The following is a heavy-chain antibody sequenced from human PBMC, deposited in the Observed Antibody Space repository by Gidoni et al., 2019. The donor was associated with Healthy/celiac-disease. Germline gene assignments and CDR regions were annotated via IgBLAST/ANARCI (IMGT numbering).Heavy chain of an antibody. D-gene: IGHD3-16*01. Sequence: QVQLVESGGGVVKPGGSLRLSCAASGFPFRDYYMRWIRQAPGKGLEWVSYSSSSGSTIYYADSVKGRFTISRDNAKNSLYLQMNSLRAEDTAVDYCARDPAGGTWGDYFDYWGQGTLVTVSS. CDR1: GFPFRDYY. J-gene: IGHJ4*02. CDR3: ARDPAGGTWGDYFDY. CDR2: SSSSGSTI. V-gene: IGHV3-11*01.